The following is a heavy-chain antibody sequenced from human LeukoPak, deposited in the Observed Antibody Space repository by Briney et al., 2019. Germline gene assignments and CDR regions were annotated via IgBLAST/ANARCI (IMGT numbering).Heavy chain of an antibody. CDR1: GGSITSYY. Sequence: SETLSLTCTVSGGSITSYYWSWIRQPPGKGLEDIGYIYYSGNTNYNPSLKSRVTISIDTSKNQFSLKLSSVTAADTAVYFCARHRTSPNRYPFDYWGQGTLVTVSS. CDR2: IYYSGNT. V-gene: IGHV4-59*08. J-gene: IGHJ4*02. CDR3: ARHRTSPNRYPFDY. D-gene: IGHD1-1*01.